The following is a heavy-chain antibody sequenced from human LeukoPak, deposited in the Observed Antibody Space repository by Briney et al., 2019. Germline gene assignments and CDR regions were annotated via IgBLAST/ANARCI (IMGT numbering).Heavy chain of an antibody. J-gene: IGHJ4*02. D-gene: IGHD3-10*01. Sequence: GGSLRLSCAASGFTVSSNYMSWVRQPPGKGLEWVSVMYSGGSKYYADSVKGRFTISRDNSKNTVYLQMNSLRSDDTAVYYCFVGPHPYDSGDWPPNWGQGTLVTVSS. CDR3: FVGPHPYDSGDWPPN. CDR2: MYSGGSK. CDR1: GFTVSSNY. V-gene: IGHV3-66*01.